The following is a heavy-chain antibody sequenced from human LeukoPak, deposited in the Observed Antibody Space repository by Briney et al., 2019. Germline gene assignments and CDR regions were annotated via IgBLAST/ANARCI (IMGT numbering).Heavy chain of an antibody. J-gene: IGHJ4*02. D-gene: IGHD2-15*01. CDR3: ARDHCSGGSCHGGH. CDR1: GDTFNDYT. Sequence: SVKVSCKASGDTFNDYTFSWVRQAPGQGLEWTGRIMPFLDVANYAPKFQGRVTLTADKSTSTAYMELSDLKSEDTAVYYCARDHCSGGSCHGGHWGQGTLVTVSS. V-gene: IGHV1-69*04. CDR2: IMPFLDVA.